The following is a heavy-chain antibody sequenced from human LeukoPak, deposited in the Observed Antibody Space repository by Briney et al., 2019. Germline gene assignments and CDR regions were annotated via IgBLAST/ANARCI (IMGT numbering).Heavy chain of an antibody. CDR3: ARGPNGSGWYDYFDY. J-gene: IGHJ4*02. V-gene: IGHV3-21*01. Sequence: WVRQPPGKGLEWVSSISSSSSYIYYADSVKGRFTISRDNAKNSLYLQMNSLRAEDTAVYYCARGPNGSGWYDYFDYWGQGTLVTVSS. CDR2: ISSSSSYI. D-gene: IGHD6-19*01.